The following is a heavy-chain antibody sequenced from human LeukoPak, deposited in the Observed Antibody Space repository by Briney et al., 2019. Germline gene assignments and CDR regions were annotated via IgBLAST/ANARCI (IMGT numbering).Heavy chain of an antibody. CDR3: ARGWSKFDY. V-gene: IGHV3-7*03. J-gene: IGHJ4*02. CDR1: GLTFSSYW. D-gene: IGHD2-8*02. Sequence: PGGSLRLSCAASGLTFSSYWMTWVRQAPVKGLEWVANIKQDGSEKHYVDSVKGRFTISRDNAKNSLYPQMNSLRAEDTAVYYCARGWSKFDYWGQGTLVTVSS. CDR2: IKQDGSEK.